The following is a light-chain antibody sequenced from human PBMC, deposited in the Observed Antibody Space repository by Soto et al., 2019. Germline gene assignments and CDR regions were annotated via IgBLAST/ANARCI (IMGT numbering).Light chain of an antibody. CDR2: GAS. V-gene: IGKV3-15*01. J-gene: IGKJ1*01. Sequence: EIVLTQSPDTLSLSPGDRATLSCRASQSVSNNYLAWYQQKPGQAPRLLIYGASTRATGIPARFSGSGSGTEFTLIISSLQSEDFAVYYCQQHNNWPWTFGQGTKV. CDR3: QQHNNWPWT. CDR1: QSVSNN.